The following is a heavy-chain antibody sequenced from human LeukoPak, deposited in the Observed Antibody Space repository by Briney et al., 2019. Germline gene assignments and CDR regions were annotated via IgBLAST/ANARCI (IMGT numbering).Heavy chain of an antibody. Sequence: PGRSLRLSCAASGFTFSSYAMHWVRQAPGKGLEWVAVISYDGSNKYYADSVKGRFTISRDNSKNTLYLQMNSLRAEDTAVYYCAKGADPVTLHYYYYYMDVWGKGTTVTVSS. V-gene: IGHV3-30-3*01. CDR1: GFTFSSYA. CDR3: AKGADPVTLHYYYYYMDV. J-gene: IGHJ6*03. CDR2: ISYDGSNK. D-gene: IGHD2-15*01.